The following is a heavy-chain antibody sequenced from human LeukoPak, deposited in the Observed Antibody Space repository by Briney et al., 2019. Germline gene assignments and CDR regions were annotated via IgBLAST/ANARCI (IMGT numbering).Heavy chain of an antibody. CDR1: ECSVSKYG. J-gene: IGHJ6*02. CDR3: VNPGWYYDSSGYSYYYGMDV. V-gene: IGHV3-64D*09. Sequence: GGSRSLSCSASECSVSKYGMYWVCQDPEKGLEYVSAIVSNGDSTYYADSVKGRFTISRDNAKNTLYLQMSSLRPDDTAVYYCVNPGWYYDSSGYSYYYGMDVWGQGPTVTVSS. CDR2: IVSNGDST. D-gene: IGHD3-22*01.